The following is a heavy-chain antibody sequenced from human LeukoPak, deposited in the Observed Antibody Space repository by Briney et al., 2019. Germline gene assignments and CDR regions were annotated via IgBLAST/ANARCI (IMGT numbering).Heavy chain of an antibody. CDR2: IYYSGST. CDR3: ARDGLDGDDAFDI. V-gene: IGHV4-39*07. CDR1: GGSINSSNYY. D-gene: IGHD4-17*01. J-gene: IGHJ3*02. Sequence: SETLSLTCTVSGGSINSSNYYWGWIRQPPGKGLEWIGSIYYSGSTYYNPSLKSRVSISVDRSKNQFSLKLSSVTAADTAVYYCARDGLDGDDAFDIWGQGTMVTVSS.